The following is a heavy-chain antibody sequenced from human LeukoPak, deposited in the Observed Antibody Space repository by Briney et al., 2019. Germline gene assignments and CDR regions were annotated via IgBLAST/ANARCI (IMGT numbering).Heavy chain of an antibody. J-gene: IGHJ4*02. CDR2: INWNGGST. CDR3: ARDWTGYYGSDY. D-gene: IGHD3/OR15-3a*01. Sequence: GGPLRLSCTASGFTFGDYGMSWVGQAPGKGLEGVSGINWNGGSTGYADSVKGRFTISRDNAKNSLYLQMNSLRAEDTALYYCARDWTGYYGSDYWGQGTLVTVSS. V-gene: IGHV3-20*04. CDR1: GFTFGDYG.